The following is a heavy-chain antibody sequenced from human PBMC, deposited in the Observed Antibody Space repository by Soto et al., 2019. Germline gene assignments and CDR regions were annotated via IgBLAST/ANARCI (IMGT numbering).Heavy chain of an antibody. D-gene: IGHD4-17*01. CDR2: IWYDGSNK. Sequence: QVQLVESGGGVVQPGRSLRLSCAASGFTFSSYGMHWVRQAPGKGLEWVAVIWYDGSNKYYADSVKGRFTISRDNSKNTLYLQMNSLRAEDTAVYYCARGALTVTTYFDLWGSGTLVTVSS. J-gene: IGHJ2*01. V-gene: IGHV3-33*01. CDR3: ARGALTVTTYFDL. CDR1: GFTFSSYG.